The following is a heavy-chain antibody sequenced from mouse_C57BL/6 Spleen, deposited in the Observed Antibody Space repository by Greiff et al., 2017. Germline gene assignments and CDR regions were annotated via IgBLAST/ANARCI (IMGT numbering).Heavy chain of an antibody. CDR3: ARSGGLRPRAMDD. J-gene: IGHJ4*01. CDR1: GYTFTDYY. CDR2: IFPGSGST. V-gene: IGHV1-75*01. Sequence: QVQLKQSGPELVKPGASVKISCKASGYTFTDYYINWVKQRPGQGLEWIGWIFPGSGSTYYNEKFKGKATLTVDKSSSTAYMLLSSLTSEDSAVYFCARSGGLRPRAMDDWGQGTSVTVSS. D-gene: IGHD2-4*01.